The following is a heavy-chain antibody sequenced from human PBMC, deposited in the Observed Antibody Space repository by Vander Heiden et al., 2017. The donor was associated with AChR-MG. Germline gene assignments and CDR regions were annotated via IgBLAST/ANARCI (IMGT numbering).Heavy chain of an antibody. CDR2: IKSKIDGGTT. Sequence: EVQLVESGGDLVEPGGSLRLSCAASGFTFSNAWMSWVRQAPGKGLEWVGRIKSKIDGGTTDYAAHVKGRFTISRDDSKNMLYLQMNSLKTEDTAVYYCTTGPKGFDWVYGSDPFDIWGQGTVVTVSS. CDR3: TTGPKGFDWVYGSDPFDI. CDR1: GFTFSNAW. D-gene: IGHD3-9*01. J-gene: IGHJ3*02. V-gene: IGHV3-15*01.